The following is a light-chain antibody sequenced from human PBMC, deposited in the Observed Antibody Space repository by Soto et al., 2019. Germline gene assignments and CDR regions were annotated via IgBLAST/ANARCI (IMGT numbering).Light chain of an antibody. CDR1: RSIDNY. V-gene: IGKV3-20*01. CDR3: LQYGTSRT. J-gene: IGKJ1*01. Sequence: EMGLTQSPGTLSLCPWEIVTLSCRASRSIDNYLACYQQKPGQAHRLLIYGAPSRATGIPDRFSGSGSGTDFTLTISRLEPEDFAVYYWLQYGTSRTYGQGNKVDIK. CDR2: GAP.